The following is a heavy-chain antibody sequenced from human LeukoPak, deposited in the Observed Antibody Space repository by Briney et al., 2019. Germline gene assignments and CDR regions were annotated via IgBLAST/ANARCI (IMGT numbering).Heavy chain of an antibody. Sequence: PGGSLRLSCAASGFTFSSYWMGWFRQAPGRGLEWVANIKEDGSEKNYVDSVKGRFSISRDNSKNTLYLQMNSLRAEDTAVYYCAKDLTQWLVQGAFDIWGQGTMVTVSS. D-gene: IGHD6-19*01. J-gene: IGHJ3*02. CDR3: AKDLTQWLVQGAFDI. CDR2: IKEDGSEK. V-gene: IGHV3-7*03. CDR1: GFTFSSYW.